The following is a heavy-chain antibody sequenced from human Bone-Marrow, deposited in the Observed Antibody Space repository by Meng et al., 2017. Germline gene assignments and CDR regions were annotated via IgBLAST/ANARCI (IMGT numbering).Heavy chain of an antibody. CDR2: INPKSGGT. J-gene: IGHJ4*02. Sequence: ASVKVSCKASGYTFTGDYMHWVRQAPGRGLEWMGWINPKSGGTNYAQKFQGRVTMTRVTSISTAYMELSKLQSDDPAVYYCAREIVGSSGFGELFFGNNRQVDYWGQGTLVTVSS. V-gene: IGHV1-2*02. CDR3: AREIVGSSGFGELFFGNNRQVDY. D-gene: IGHD3-10*01. CDR1: GYTFTGDY.